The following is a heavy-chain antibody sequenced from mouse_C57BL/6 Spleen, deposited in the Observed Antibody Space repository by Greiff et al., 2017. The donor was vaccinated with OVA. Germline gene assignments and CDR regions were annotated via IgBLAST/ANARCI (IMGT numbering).Heavy chain of an antibody. CDR1: GYAFSSSW. CDR3: ARSGTTVVEGY. D-gene: IGHD1-1*01. J-gene: IGHJ4*01. V-gene: IGHV1-82*01. Sequence: QVQLQQSGPELVKPGASVKISCKASGYAFSSSWMNWVKQRPGKGLEWIGRIYPGDGDTNYNGKFKGKATLTADKSSSTAYMQLSSLTSEDSAVYFCARSGTTVVEGYWGQGTSVTVSS. CDR2: IYPGDGDT.